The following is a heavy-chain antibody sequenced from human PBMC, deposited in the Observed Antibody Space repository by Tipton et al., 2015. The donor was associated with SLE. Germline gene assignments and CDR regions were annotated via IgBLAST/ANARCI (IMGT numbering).Heavy chain of an antibody. J-gene: IGHJ4*02. V-gene: IGHV1-69*09. Sequence: QVQLVQSGAEVRKPGSSVKVSCKASGGTFSSHTINWVRQAPGQGLEWMGRIIPILGKTNYAQKFQGRVAIIADKSTNTAYMELSSLRSEDTAVYYCTRVKVKSGDDYWGQGTLVTVSS. CDR2: IIPILGKT. CDR1: GGTFSSHT. D-gene: IGHD1-26*01. CDR3: TRVKVKSGDDY.